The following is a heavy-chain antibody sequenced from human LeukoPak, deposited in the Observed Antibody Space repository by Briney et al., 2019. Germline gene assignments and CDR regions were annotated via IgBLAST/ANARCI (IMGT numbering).Heavy chain of an antibody. D-gene: IGHD3-10*01. Sequence: GGSLRLSCAASGFTVSSNYMSWVRQAPGKGLEWVSSISSSSSYIYYADSVKGRFTISRDNAKNSLYLQMNSLRAEDTAVYYCAAPMVRGFDYWGQGTLVTVSS. CDR3: AAPMVRGFDY. CDR2: ISSSSSYI. CDR1: GFTVSSNY. V-gene: IGHV3-21*01. J-gene: IGHJ4*02.